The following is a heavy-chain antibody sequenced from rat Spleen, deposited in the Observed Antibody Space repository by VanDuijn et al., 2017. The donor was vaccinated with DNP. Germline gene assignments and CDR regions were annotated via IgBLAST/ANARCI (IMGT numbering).Heavy chain of an antibody. J-gene: IGHJ2*01. D-gene: IGHD3-1*01. V-gene: IGHV3-1*01. CDR1: GHPITSNY. Sequence: EVQLQESGPGLVKPSQSLSLTCSVTGHPITSNYWGWIRKFPGNKMEWMGYISYSGSTSYNPSLKSRFSITRDTSKNQFFLQLNSVTTEDTATYYCARFGPDLDYWGQGVMVTVSS. CDR2: ISYSGST. CDR3: ARFGPDLDY.